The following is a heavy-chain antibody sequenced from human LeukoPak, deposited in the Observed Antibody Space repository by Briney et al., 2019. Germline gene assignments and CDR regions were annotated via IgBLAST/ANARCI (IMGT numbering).Heavy chain of an antibody. CDR1: GGSMSNYY. J-gene: IGHJ4*02. V-gene: IGHV4-59*12. CDR2: VYYSGTT. Sequence: PSETLSLTCTVSGGSMSNYYWNWIRQPPGKGLEWIGYVYYSGTTNYNPSLKSRVTISVDKSKNQFSLKLSSVTAADTAVYYCARDTATGFDYWGQGTLVTVSS. D-gene: IGHD5-18*01. CDR3: ARDTATGFDY.